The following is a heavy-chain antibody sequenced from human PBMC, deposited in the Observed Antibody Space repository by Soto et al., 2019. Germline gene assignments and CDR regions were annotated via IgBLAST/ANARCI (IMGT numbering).Heavy chain of an antibody. Sequence: QVQLQQSGPGLVKPSQTLSLTCAISGDSVSSNSAAWNWIRQSPSRGLEWLGRTYYRSKWYNDYAVSVNSRITINPDTSKNQCSLQLNSVTPEDTAVYYCARDRGILLWFGELRFYYYYGMDVWGQGTTVTVSS. CDR3: ARDRGILLWFGELRFYYYYGMDV. D-gene: IGHD3-10*01. CDR2: TYYRSKWYN. CDR1: GDSVSSNSAA. J-gene: IGHJ6*02. V-gene: IGHV6-1*01.